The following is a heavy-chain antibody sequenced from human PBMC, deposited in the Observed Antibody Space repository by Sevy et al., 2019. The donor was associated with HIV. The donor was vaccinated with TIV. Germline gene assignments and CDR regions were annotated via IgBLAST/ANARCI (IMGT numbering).Heavy chain of an antibody. CDR3: AKDVGSDILTGPWNA. J-gene: IGHJ5*02. D-gene: IGHD3-9*01. CDR1: GFTFNRHA. V-gene: IGHV3-23*01. Sequence: GGSLRLSCAASGFTFNRHAMSWVRQAPGKGLEWVSGISGSGVITHYADSVRGRITISRDNSKNTLYLQMNSLRAEDTAKYYCAKDVGSDILTGPWNAWGQGTLVTVSS. CDR2: ISGSGVIT.